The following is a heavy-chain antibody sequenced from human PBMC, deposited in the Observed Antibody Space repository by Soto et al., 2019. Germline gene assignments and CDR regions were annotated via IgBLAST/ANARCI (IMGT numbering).Heavy chain of an antibody. CDR2: IYPGDSDT. Sequence: PGESLKISCKGAGYTFTNYWIGWVRQMPGKGLEWMGIIYPGDSDTKYNPSFQGQVTISADKSITTTYLQWSSLKASDTAIYYCAASIFYYGMDVWGQGTTVTVSS. V-gene: IGHV5-51*01. CDR1: GYTFTNYW. CDR3: AASIFYYGMDV. J-gene: IGHJ6*02.